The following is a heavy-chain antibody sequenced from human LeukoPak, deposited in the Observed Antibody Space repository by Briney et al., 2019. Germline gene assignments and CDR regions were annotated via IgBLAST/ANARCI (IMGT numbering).Heavy chain of an antibody. D-gene: IGHD6-19*01. CDR1: GFTFSSYE. CDR3: AREAAVAGTAGGN. Sequence: TGGSLRLSCAASGFTFSSYEMNWVRQAPGKGLEWVSYISSSGSTIYYADSVKGRFTISRDNAKNSLYLQMNSLRAEDTAVYYCAREAAVAGTAGGNWGQGTLVTVSS. J-gene: IGHJ4*02. CDR2: ISSSGSTI. V-gene: IGHV3-48*03.